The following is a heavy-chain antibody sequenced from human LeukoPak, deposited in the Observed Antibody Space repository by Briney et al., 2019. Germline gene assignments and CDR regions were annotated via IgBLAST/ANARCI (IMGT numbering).Heavy chain of an antibody. CDR2: ISYDGSNK. CDR1: ALTFSSYG. D-gene: IGHD3-10*01. V-gene: IGHV3-30*18. CDR3: ANMDYYGSGSYYNPY. Sequence: GGSLRLSCAAAALTFSSYGMHWVRQVPGKGLEWVAVISYDGSNKYYADSMRGRFTISRDNSKNTLYLQMNSLRAEDTAVYYCANMDYYGSGSYYNPYWGQGTLVTVSS. J-gene: IGHJ4*02.